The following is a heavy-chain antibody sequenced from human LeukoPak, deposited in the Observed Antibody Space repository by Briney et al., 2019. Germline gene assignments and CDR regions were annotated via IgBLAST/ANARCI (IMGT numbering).Heavy chain of an antibody. CDR1: GGSISSYY. V-gene: IGHV4-59*01. Sequence: MASETLSLTCTVSGGSISSYYWSWIRQPPGKGLEWIGYIYYSGSTNYNPSLKSRVTISVDTSKNQFSLKLSSVTAADTAVYYCARDGRVAGTGENWFDPWGQGTLVTVSS. CDR2: IYYSGST. D-gene: IGHD6-19*01. J-gene: IGHJ5*02. CDR3: ARDGRVAGTGENWFDP.